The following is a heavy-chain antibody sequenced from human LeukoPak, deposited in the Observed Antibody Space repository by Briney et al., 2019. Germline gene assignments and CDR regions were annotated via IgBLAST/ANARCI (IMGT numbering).Heavy chain of an antibody. CDR1: GDSISSYY. CDR2: MYYSGST. V-gene: IGHV4-59*01. D-gene: IGHD2-21*02. J-gene: IGHJ4*02. Sequence: SETLSLTCTVSGDSISSYYWSWIRQPPGKGLEWIGYMYYSGSTSYNPSLKSRVTMSVDTSKNQFSLKLSSVTAADTAVYYCARVLYCGGDCRLFDSWGQGTLVTVSS. CDR3: ARVLYCGGDCRLFDS.